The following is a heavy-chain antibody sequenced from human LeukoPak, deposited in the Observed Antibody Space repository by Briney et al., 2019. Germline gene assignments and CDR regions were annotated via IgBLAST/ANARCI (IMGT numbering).Heavy chain of an antibody. CDR3: ARHYCSGGSCYPDY. CDR2: IYYSGST. Sequence: SETLSLTCTVSGGSISSYYWSWIRQPPGKGLEWIGYIYYSGSTNYNPSLKSRVTISVDTSKNQLSLKLSSVTAADTAVYYCARHYCSGGSCYPDYWGQGTPVTVSS. CDR1: GGSISSYY. V-gene: IGHV4-59*08. D-gene: IGHD2-15*01. J-gene: IGHJ4*02.